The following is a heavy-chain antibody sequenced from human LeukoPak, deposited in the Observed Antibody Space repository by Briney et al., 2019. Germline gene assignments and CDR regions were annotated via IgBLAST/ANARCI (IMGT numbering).Heavy chain of an antibody. CDR3: TTFRTARNYDINSYYCS. Sequence: PGGSLRLSCTASGFTFTNAWMSWVRQTPGKGLEWVGRIKSKADGGTADYASPLQGRFTISRDDSTSTLYLQPNSLKTDDTAVYFCTTFRTARNYDINSYYCSWGQGTLVTVSS. J-gene: IGHJ4*02. CDR1: GFTFTNAW. V-gene: IGHV3-15*01. D-gene: IGHD3-22*01. CDR2: IKSKADGGTA.